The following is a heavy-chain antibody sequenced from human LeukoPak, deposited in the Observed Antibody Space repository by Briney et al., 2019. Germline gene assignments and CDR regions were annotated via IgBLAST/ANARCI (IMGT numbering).Heavy chain of an antibody. CDR3: ARGWTGSGSYGVY. CDR2: ISSSSSYI. CDR1: GFTFSSYS. J-gene: IGHJ4*02. V-gene: IGHV3-21*01. Sequence: PGGSLRLSCAASGFTFSSYSMNWVRQAPGKGLEWVSSISSSSSYIYYADSVKGRFIISRDNAKNSLYLQMNSLRAEDTAVYYCARGWTGSGSYGVYWGQGTLVTVSS. D-gene: IGHD3-10*01.